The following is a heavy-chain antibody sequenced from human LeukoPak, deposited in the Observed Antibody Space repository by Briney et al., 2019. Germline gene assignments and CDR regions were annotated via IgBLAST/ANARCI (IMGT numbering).Heavy chain of an antibody. V-gene: IGHV4-30-4*08. CDR3: TRNASPGY. CDR1: GVSVGSGDYF. Sequence: SETLSLTCTVSGVSVGSGDYFWSWIRQPPGKGLEWIGYIYFSGSTDSNPSLESRVTVSIDTSKNQFSLKLRSVTAADTAVYYCTRNASPGYWGQGLLVTVSS. CDR2: IYFSGST. J-gene: IGHJ4*02.